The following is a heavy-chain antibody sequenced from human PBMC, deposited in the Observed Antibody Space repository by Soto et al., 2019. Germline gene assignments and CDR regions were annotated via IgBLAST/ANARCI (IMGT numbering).Heavy chain of an antibody. V-gene: IGHV1-69*01. Sequence: QVHLLLQSGAEVKKPGSSVKVSCKASGGTPSNSAISWVRQAPGQGLEWMGGIIPVFGLVKYAQNFQGRVTITADESTNTVYRELSSLRPEDTAVYYCAGGRIVVVGSRAYYGMDVWGQGTTVTVSS. D-gene: IGHD3-22*01. J-gene: IGHJ6*02. CDR1: GGTPSNSA. CDR3: AGGRIVVVGSRAYYGMDV. CDR2: IIPVFGLV.